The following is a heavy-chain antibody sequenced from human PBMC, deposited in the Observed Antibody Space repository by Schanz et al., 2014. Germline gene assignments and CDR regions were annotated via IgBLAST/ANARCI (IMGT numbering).Heavy chain of an antibody. CDR3: AKDHAGSDILTALGN. D-gene: IGHD3-9*01. Sequence: DVQLLESGGGLVQPGESLRLSCAASGFTFTTYAMTWVRQAPGKGLEWVSNISPTGSSTYYADSVKGRFTISRDNSKNTLYLQMNSLRAEDTAVYYCAKDHAGSDILTALGNWGQGTLVNVSS. CDR1: GFTFTTYA. CDR2: ISPTGSST. J-gene: IGHJ4*02. V-gene: IGHV3-23*01.